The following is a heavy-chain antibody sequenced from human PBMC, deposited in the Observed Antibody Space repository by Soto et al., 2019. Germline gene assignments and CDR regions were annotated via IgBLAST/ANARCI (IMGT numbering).Heavy chain of an antibody. CDR2: IWYDGSNK. V-gene: IGHV3-33*01. Sequence: QVQLVESGGGVVQPGRSLRLSCAASGFTFSSYGMHWVRQAPGKGLEGVAVIWYDGSNKYYADSVKGRFTISRDNSKNTLYLQMNSLRAEDTAVYYCARDLAVGFDYWGQGTLVTVSS. CDR3: ARDLAVGFDY. CDR1: GFTFSSYG. J-gene: IGHJ4*02. D-gene: IGHD6-19*01.